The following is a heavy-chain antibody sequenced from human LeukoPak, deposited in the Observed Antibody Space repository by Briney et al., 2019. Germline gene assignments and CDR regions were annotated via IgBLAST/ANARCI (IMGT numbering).Heavy chain of an antibody. V-gene: IGHV1-2*02. CDR1: GYTFTGYY. J-gene: IGHJ4*02. Sequence: ASVKVSCKASGYTFTGYYMHWVRQAPGQGLEWMGWINPNSGGTNYAQKFQGRVTMTRDTSISTAYMELSKLRSDDTAVYYCARSHTAMVPTFDYWGQGTLVTVSS. CDR2: INPNSGGT. CDR3: ARSHTAMVPTFDY. D-gene: IGHD5-18*01.